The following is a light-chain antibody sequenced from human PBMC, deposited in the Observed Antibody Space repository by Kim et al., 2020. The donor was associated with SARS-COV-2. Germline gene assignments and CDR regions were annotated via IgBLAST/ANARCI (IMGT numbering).Light chain of an antibody. Sequence: DIQMTQSPSTLSASVGDRVTITCRASQSVSSWLAWYQQKPGKAPKLLIYKSSTLESGVPSRFSGSGSGTEFTLTVSGLQPDDLATYYCQHYSSYPYSFGQGTKLEI. CDR3: QHYSSYPYS. CDR2: KSS. V-gene: IGKV1-5*03. J-gene: IGKJ2*01. CDR1: QSVSSW.